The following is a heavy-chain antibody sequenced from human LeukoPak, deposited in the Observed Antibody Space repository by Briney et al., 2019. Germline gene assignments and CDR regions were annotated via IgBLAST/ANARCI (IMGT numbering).Heavy chain of an antibody. D-gene: IGHD1-26*01. V-gene: IGHV3-30*02. CDR3: AKDNKGGAFDF. Sequence: GGSLRLSCAASGFTLSNYVMHWVRQAPGKGLEWVATTWYDGTDKYYADSVQGRFTISRDNSENTLNLQMNGLRVEDTAIYYCAKDNKGGAFDFWGQGTMVTVSS. J-gene: IGHJ3*01. CDR1: GFTLSNYV. CDR2: TWYDGTDK.